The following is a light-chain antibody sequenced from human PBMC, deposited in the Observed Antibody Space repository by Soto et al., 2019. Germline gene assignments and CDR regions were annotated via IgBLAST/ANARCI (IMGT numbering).Light chain of an antibody. V-gene: IGKV3-20*01. CDR3: QQYGSSSYT. J-gene: IGKJ2*01. CDR2: ASS. CDR1: QSISSSY. Sequence: EIVLTQSPGTLSLSPGERATLSCRASQSISSSYLAWYQQKPGQAPRLLIYASSSRAPGIPDRFSGGGSGTDFTLIISRLEPEDFAEYYYQQYGSSSYTFGQGTQLEIK.